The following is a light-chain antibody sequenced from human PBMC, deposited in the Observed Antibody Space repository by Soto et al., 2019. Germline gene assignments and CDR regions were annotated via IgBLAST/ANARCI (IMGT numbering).Light chain of an antibody. CDR1: QSVSSSY. V-gene: IGKV3-20*01. Sequence: EIVLTQSPGTLSLSPGERATLSCRASQSVSSSYLAWYQQKPGQAPRLLIYGASSRATGIPDRFSGSGSGTDFTLTISRLEPEGCAVYYCQQYGRTFGQGTKVEIK. CDR3: QQYGRT. CDR2: GAS. J-gene: IGKJ1*01.